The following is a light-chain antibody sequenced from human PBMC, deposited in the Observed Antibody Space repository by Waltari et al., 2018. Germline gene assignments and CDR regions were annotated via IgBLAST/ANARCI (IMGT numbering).Light chain of an antibody. CDR3: QQSYKTPPFS. CDR2: SAS. Sequence: DIQMTQSPSSLSASVGDRDTITCRTSQNIKGYLNWFQQKPGKAPKHMIKSASALQSRVPLRFSGSGSVTEFTLTISSLQPEDFATYYCQQSYKTPPFSFGQGTKLEIK. J-gene: IGKJ2*03. V-gene: IGKV1-39*01. CDR1: QNIKGY.